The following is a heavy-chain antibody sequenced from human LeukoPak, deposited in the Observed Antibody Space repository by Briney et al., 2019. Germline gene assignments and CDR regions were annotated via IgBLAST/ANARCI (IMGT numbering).Heavy chain of an antibody. CDR3: AGGVSGSSGWYNPLGVYFDY. Sequence: PSETLSLTCAVYGGSFSGYYWSWIRQPPGKGLEWIGYIYYSGSTNYNPSLKSRVTISVDTSKNQFSLKLSSVTAADTAVYYCAGGVSGSSGWYNPLGVYFDYWGQGTLVTVSS. V-gene: IGHV4-59*08. CDR1: GGSFSGYY. D-gene: IGHD6-19*01. CDR2: IYYSGST. J-gene: IGHJ4*02.